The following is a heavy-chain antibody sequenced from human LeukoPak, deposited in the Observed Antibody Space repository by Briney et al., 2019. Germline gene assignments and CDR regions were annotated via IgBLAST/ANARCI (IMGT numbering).Heavy chain of an antibody. V-gene: IGHV5-10-1*01. J-gene: IGHJ4*02. D-gene: IGHD6-19*01. CDR2: IDPSDSYT. Sequence: GESLKISCKGSGYSFTSYWISWVRQMPGKGLEWRGRIDPSDSYTNYSPFFQGHVTISADKSISTAYLQWSSLKASDTAMYYCARHPNYPDTSGIAVADHLSVFDYWGQGTLVTVSS. CDR1: GYSFTSYW. CDR3: ARHPNYPDTSGIAVADHLSVFDY.